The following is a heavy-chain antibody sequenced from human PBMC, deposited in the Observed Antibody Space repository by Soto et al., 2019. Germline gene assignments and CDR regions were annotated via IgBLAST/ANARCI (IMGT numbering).Heavy chain of an antibody. Sequence: ASVKVSCKASGYTFTSYGISWVRQAPGQGLEWMGWISAYNGNTNYAQKLQGRVTMTTDTSTSTAYMELRSLRSDDTAVYYCARAAGTGIWYYGMGVWGQGTTVTVSS. CDR1: GYTFTSYG. D-gene: IGHD6-13*01. J-gene: IGHJ6*02. CDR2: ISAYNGNT. CDR3: ARAAGTGIWYYGMGV. V-gene: IGHV1-18*04.